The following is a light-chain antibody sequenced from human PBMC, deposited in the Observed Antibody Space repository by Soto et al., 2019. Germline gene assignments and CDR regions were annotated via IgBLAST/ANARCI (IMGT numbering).Light chain of an antibody. Sequence: QSVLTQSSSASAFLGSSVKLTCTLSSGHTNYVIAWHQQQPGKAPRFLMKVEESGTYNKGSGVPDRFSGSKSWAARYLTISNVQPEDEADYYCEAGALGFGGGTKLTVL. CDR2: VEESGTY. CDR1: SGHTNYV. V-gene: IGLV4-60*03. CDR3: EAGALG. J-gene: IGLJ2*01.